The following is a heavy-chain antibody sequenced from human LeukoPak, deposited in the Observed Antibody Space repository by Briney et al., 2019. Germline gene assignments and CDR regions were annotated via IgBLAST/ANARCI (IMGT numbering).Heavy chain of an antibody. Sequence: SVKVSRKASGGTFTRYTISRVRQAPGQGLGWMGRVIPFLGIANYAQKFQGRVPITADKSTTTAYTELSSLISEDTAVYYCARELIVVLPAARYAFDIWGQGTMVTVSS. V-gene: IGHV1-69*04. CDR2: VIPFLGIA. CDR3: ARELIVVLPAARYAFDI. CDR1: GGTFTRYT. D-gene: IGHD2-2*01. J-gene: IGHJ3*02.